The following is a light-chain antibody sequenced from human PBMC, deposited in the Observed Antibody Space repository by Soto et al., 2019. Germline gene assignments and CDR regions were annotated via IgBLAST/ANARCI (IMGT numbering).Light chain of an antibody. CDR2: DVS. Sequence: QSALTQPASVSGSPGQSITISCTGTSSDVGGYNYVSWYQQHPGKAPKLMIYDVSNRPSGVSNRFSGSKSGNTASLTISGLQAEDEADYYCSSYTCSSTPAVFGGGTKLTVL. V-gene: IGLV2-14*01. J-gene: IGLJ2*01. CDR3: SSYTCSSTPAV. CDR1: SSDVGGYNY.